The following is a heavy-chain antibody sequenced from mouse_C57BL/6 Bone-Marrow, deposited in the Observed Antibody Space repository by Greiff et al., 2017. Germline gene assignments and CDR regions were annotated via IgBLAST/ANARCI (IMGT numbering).Heavy chain of an antibody. D-gene: IGHD2-1*01. CDR3: AREGGNCVGCAY. J-gene: IGHJ3*01. Sequence: QVQLQQSGAELARPGASVKLSCKASGYTFTSYGISWVKQRTGQGLEWIGEIYPRSGNTYYNEKFKGKATLTADKSSSTAYMELRSLTSEDSAVYFCAREGGNCVGCAYWGQGTLVTVSA. CDR2: IYPRSGNT. V-gene: IGHV1-81*01. CDR1: GYTFTSYG.